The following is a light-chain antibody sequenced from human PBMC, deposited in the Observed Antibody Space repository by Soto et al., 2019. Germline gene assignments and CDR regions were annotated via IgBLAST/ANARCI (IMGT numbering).Light chain of an antibody. J-gene: IGKJ1*01. CDR3: QTYGGSTRT. V-gene: IGKV3-20*01. CDR1: QTISSF. Sequence: EIVLTQSPGTLYLSPGEGATLSCRASQTISSFLAWYQQKRGQAPRLLIHGASNRATGIPDRFSGSGSGTDFTLTLTRLEPAELAVYYCQTYGGSTRTVGQGTKVDI. CDR2: GAS.